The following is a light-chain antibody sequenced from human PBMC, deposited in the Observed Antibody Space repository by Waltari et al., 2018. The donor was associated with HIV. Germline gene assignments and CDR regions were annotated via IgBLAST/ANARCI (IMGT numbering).Light chain of an antibody. V-gene: IGLV2-14*01. J-gene: IGLJ2*01. CDR2: EVT. CDR1: SSDIGGYNF. CDR3: SSYTSSATGVL. Sequence: QSALTQPASVSGSPGQSITISCTGTSSDIGGYNFVSWYQQHPGRAPRLMIYEVTSRPSGVSNRFSGSRSGNTASLTISGRQAEDEADYYCSSYTSSATGVLFGGGTTLTVL.